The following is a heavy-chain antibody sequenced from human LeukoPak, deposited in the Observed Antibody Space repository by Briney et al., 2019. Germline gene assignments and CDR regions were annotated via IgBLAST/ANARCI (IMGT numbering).Heavy chain of an antibody. CDR1: GGTFSSYA. CDR3: AIAADSSGPGDY. D-gene: IGHD3-22*01. CDR2: IIPILGIA. Sequence: GASVKVSCKASGGTFSSYAISWVRQAPGQGLEWMGRIIPILGIASYAQKFQGRVTMTRDTSTSTVYMELSSLRSEDTAVYYCAIAADSSGPGDYWGQGTLVTVSS. J-gene: IGHJ4*02. V-gene: IGHV1-69*04.